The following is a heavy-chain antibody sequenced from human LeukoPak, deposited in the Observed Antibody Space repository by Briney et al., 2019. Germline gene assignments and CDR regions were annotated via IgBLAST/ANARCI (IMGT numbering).Heavy chain of an antibody. V-gene: IGHV1-24*01. D-gene: IGHD6-13*01. CDR3: ATRGHSSSWYSNAFDI. J-gene: IGHJ3*02. CDR2: FDPEDGET. CDR1: GYTFTYYY. Sequence: GASVKVSCKASGYTFTYYYMHWVRQAPGKGLEWMGGFDPEDGETIYAQKFQGRVTMTEDTSTDTAYMELSSLRSEDTAVYYCATRGHSSSWYSNAFDIWGQGTMVTVSS.